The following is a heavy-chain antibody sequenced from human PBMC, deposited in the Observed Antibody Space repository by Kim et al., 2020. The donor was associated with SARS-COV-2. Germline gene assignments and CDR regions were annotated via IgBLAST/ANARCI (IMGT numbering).Heavy chain of an antibody. CDR3: AKGFTVTTPDFDY. CDR2: ISYDGSNK. Sequence: GGSLRLSCAASGFTFSSYGMHWVRQAPGKGLEWVAVISYDGSNKYYADSVKGRFTISRDNSKNTLYLQMNSLRAEDTAVYYCAKGFTVTTPDFDYWGQGTLVTVSS. J-gene: IGHJ4*02. V-gene: IGHV3-30*18. CDR1: GFTFSSYG. D-gene: IGHD4-17*01.